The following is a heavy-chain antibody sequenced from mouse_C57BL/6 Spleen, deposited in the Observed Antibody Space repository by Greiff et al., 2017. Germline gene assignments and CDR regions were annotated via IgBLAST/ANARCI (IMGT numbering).Heavy chain of an antibody. J-gene: IGHJ3*01. CDR2: IYPGDGDT. Sequence: QVQLQQSGAELVKPGASVKISKKASGYAFSSYWMNWVKQRPGKGLEWIGQIYPGDGDTNYNGKFKGKATLTADKSSSTAYMQLSSLTSEDSAVYFCARSGDGYYVSWFAYWGQGTLVTVSA. CDR3: ARSGDGYYVSWFAY. D-gene: IGHD2-3*01. V-gene: IGHV1-80*01. CDR1: GYAFSSYW.